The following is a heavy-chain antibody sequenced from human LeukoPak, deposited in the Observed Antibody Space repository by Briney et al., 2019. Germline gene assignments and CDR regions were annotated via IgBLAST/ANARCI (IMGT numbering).Heavy chain of an antibody. J-gene: IGHJ4*02. CDR3: AHYYGSGSYFLGNYFDC. V-gene: IGHV3-30*04. Sequence: GGSLRLSCAASGFTFSSYAMHWVRQAPGKGLEWVAVISYDGSNKYYADSVKGRFTISRDNSKNTLYLQMNSLRAEDTAVYYCAHYYGSGSYFLGNYFDCWGQGTLVTVSS. CDR1: GFTFSSYA. D-gene: IGHD3-10*01. CDR2: ISYDGSNK.